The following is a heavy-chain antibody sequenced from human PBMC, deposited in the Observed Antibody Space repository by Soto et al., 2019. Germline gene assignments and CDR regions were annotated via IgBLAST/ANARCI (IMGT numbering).Heavy chain of an antibody. CDR2: IYNSGGT. CDR1: GFSVSSYY. J-gene: IGHJ4*02. D-gene: IGHD2-15*01. Sequence: EVQLVESGGGLIQPGGSLRLSCAASGFSVSSYYMSWVRQAPGKGLEWVSVIYNSGGTYYADSVKGRFTISRDNSKNTLYLQMNSLRADDTAMYYCARDLGGYLDYWGQGTVFTVSS. V-gene: IGHV3-53*01. CDR3: ARDLGGYLDY.